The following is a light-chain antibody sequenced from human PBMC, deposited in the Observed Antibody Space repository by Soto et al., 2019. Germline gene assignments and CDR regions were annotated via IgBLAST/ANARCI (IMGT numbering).Light chain of an antibody. CDR3: AAWDASLNGPV. Sequence: QSVLTQPPSVSGAPGQRISISCTGSSSNIGAGSDVHWYQQLPGTAPKLLIYGNRNRPSGVPDRFSGSKSGTSASLAISGLQPEDEADYYCAAWDASLNGPVFGGGTKLTVL. V-gene: IGLV1-40*01. J-gene: IGLJ2*01. CDR2: GNR. CDR1: SSNIGAGSD.